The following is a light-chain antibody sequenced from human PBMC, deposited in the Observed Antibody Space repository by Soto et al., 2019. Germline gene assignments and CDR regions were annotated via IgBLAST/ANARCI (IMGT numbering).Light chain of an antibody. Sequence: QSVLTQPPSVSAAPGQKVTISCSGSSSNIGSDYVSWSQQLPGTAPKLLIYENDKRPSGIPDRFSGSKSGTSATLDITGLQTGDEADYYCGTWDSSLSAYVFGTGTKVTVL. V-gene: IGLV1-51*02. CDR2: END. CDR3: GTWDSSLSAYV. J-gene: IGLJ1*01. CDR1: SSNIGSDY.